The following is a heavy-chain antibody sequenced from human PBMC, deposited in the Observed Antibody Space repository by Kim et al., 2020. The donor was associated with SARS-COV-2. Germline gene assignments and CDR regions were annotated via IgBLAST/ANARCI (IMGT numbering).Heavy chain of an antibody. CDR2: IIPIFGTA. CDR3: ARGGWRYHGSGSYYNNGMDV. J-gene: IGHJ6*02. Sequence: SVKVSCKASGGTFSSYAISWVRQAPGQGLEWMGGIIPIFGTANYAQKFQGRVTITADESTSTAYMELSSLRSEDTAVYYCARGGWRYHGSGSYYNNGMDVWGQGTTVTVSS. D-gene: IGHD3-10*01. CDR1: GGTFSSYA. V-gene: IGHV1-69*13.